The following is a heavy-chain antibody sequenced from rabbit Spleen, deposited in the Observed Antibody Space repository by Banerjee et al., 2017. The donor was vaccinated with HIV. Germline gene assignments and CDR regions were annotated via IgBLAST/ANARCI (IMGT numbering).Heavy chain of an antibody. CDR3: ARDWSRDSGRDGFDA. CDR1: GFSLSTTYY. CDR2: IGTGGGRT. D-gene: IGHD1-1*01. V-gene: IGHV1S45*01. Sequence: QEQLVESGGGLVQPEGSLALTCTVSGFSLSTTYYMCWVRQAPGKGLEWIACIGTGGGRTWYASWAKGRFTISKTSSTTVTLQMTSLTAADTATYFCARDWSRDSGRDGFDAWGPGTLVTVS. J-gene: IGHJ2*01.